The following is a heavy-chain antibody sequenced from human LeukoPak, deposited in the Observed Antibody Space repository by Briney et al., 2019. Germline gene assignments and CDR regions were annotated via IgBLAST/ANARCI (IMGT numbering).Heavy chain of an antibody. CDR2: IKQDGSET. CDR1: GFTFSNYW. V-gene: IGHV3-7*01. CDR3: ARGTGYDILTGYYNVLLYYFDY. J-gene: IGHJ4*02. Sequence: GGSLTLSCAASGFTFSNYWMSWVRRAPGKGLEWVANIKQDGSETYYVDSVRGRFTISRDNAKNSLYLQMNSLRAEDTAVYYCARGTGYDILTGYYNVLLYYFDYWGQGTLVTVSS. D-gene: IGHD3-9*01.